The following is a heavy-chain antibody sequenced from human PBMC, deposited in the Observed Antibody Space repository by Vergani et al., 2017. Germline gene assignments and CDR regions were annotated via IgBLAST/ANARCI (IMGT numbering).Heavy chain of an antibody. D-gene: IGHD1-7*01. CDR3: ARGNYESYYYYGMDV. Sequence: QLQLQESGSGLVKPSQTLSLTCAVSGGSISSGGYSWSWIRQPPGMGLEWIGYIYHSGSTYYNPSLKSRVTISVDRSKNQFSLKLSSVTAADTAVYYCARGNYESYYYYGMDVWGQGTTVTVSS. J-gene: IGHJ6*02. CDR1: GGSISSGGYS. CDR2: IYHSGST. V-gene: IGHV4-30-2*01.